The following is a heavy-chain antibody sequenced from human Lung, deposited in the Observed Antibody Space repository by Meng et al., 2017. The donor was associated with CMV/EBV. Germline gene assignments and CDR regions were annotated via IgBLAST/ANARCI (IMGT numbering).Heavy chain of an antibody. Sequence: SETLSLTCTVSGGSISSSDYYWAWLRQTPGKGLEDFGSIHYDGTTYYNPSLKSRVTMSLDASKNQFSLRLSSVTAADTAVYYCARDYKYDTSPFDYWGRGTLVTVSS. V-gene: IGHV4-39*07. CDR1: GGSISSSDYY. D-gene: IGHD3-22*01. CDR2: IHYDGTT. CDR3: ARDYKYDTSPFDY. J-gene: IGHJ4*02.